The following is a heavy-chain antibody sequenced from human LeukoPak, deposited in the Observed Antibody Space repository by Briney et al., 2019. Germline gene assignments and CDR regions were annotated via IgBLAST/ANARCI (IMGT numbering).Heavy chain of an antibody. D-gene: IGHD3-3*01. CDR1: GYTFTSYY. CDR3: ARASPEPYYDFWSGHKTTKCFDY. V-gene: IGHV1-46*01. CDR2: INPSGGST. Sequence: GASVKVSCKASGYTFTSYYMHWVRQAPGQGLEWMGIINPSGGSTSYAQKFQGRVTMTRDTSTSTVYMELSSLRSEDTAVYYCARASPEPYYDFWSGHKTTKCFDYWGQGTLVTVSS. J-gene: IGHJ4*02.